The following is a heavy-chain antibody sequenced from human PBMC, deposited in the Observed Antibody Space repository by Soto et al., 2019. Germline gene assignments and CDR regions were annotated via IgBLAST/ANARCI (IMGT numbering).Heavy chain of an antibody. CDR1: GINFNDYW. Sequence: EVQLVESGGDLVQPGGSLRLSCAASGINFNDYWMSWVRQAPGKGLEWVANIKEDGSSKYYVDSVKGRFTISRDNAKNSLYLQMNSLRAEDTALYYCASENGYGFDHWGQGTPVTVSS. CDR3: ASENGYGFDH. CDR2: IKEDGSSK. J-gene: IGHJ4*02. D-gene: IGHD1-1*01. V-gene: IGHV3-7*03.